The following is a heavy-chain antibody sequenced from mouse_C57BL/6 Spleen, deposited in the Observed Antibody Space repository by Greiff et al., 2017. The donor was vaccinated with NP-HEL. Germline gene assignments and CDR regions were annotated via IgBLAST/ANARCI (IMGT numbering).Heavy chain of an antibody. J-gene: IGHJ3*01. Sequence: QVQLQQPGTELVKPGASVKLSCTASGYTFTSYWMHWVKQRPGQGLEWIGNINPSNGGTHSNEQFKSKATLTVDTSSSTAYMQLSSLTSEDSAVYYCARSSTTVAYWGQGTLVTVAA. CDR2: INPSNGGT. V-gene: IGHV1-53*01. CDR1: GYTFTSYW. CDR3: ARSSTTVAY. D-gene: IGHD1-1*01.